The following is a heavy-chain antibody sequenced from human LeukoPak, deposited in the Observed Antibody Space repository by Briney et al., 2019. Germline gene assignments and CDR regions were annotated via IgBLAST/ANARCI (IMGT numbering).Heavy chain of an antibody. J-gene: IGHJ6*02. Sequence: GGSLRLSCAASGFTFSTYGMTWVRRAPGRGLEWVSTISGSGGGTWYTDSVKGRFTISRDNSKNTLYLQMNSLRAEDTAVYYCANDQNGAYSSGNYYYGMDVWGQGTTVTVSS. CDR1: GFTFSTYG. CDR3: ANDQNGAYSSGNYYYGMDV. V-gene: IGHV3-23*01. CDR2: ISGSGGGT. D-gene: IGHD6-19*01.